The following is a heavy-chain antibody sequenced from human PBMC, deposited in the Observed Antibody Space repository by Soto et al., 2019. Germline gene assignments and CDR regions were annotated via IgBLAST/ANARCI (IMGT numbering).Heavy chain of an antibody. V-gene: IGHV1-69*06. Sequence: QVQLVQSGAEVKKPGSSVKVSCEASGGTFSGHAISWVRQAPGQGPEWMGGLIPLFGTTQHAQNFQDSLTITADKSTSAAYMELTCLRFEDTAIYYCARGPNWGYRFDSWGQGTLVTVSS. D-gene: IGHD7-27*01. CDR3: ARGPNWGYRFDS. CDR2: LIPLFGTT. CDR1: GGTFSGHA. J-gene: IGHJ4*02.